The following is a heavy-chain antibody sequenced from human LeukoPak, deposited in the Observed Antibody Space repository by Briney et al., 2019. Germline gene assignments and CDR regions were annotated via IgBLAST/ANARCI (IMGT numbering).Heavy chain of an antibody. V-gene: IGHV3-30*04. D-gene: IGHD6-13*01. Sequence: GGSLRPSCATSGFTFSMSSMHWVRLAPGKGLEWLAGISFDGANKFSGDSVKGRFSISRDNSKNTLYLQMNSLRLDDTAVYFCARGRAGIAAAGFDYWGQGTLVTVSS. CDR1: GFTFSMSS. CDR3: ARGRAGIAAAGFDY. J-gene: IGHJ4*02. CDR2: ISFDGANK.